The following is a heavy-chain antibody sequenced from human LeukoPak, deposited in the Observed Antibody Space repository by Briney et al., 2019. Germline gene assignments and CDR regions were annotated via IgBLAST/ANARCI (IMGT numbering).Heavy chain of an antibody. D-gene: IGHD6-19*01. CDR3: VNSLDGTGWWDFDC. CDR2: ISCDGRNE. J-gene: IGHJ4*02. CDR1: GSTFSTYG. V-gene: IGHV3-30*18. Sequence: GKSLRLSCVASGSTFSTYGMHWVRQAPGKGLEWVGVISCDGRNEHYSDSVKGRFTISRDNSKNTLYLQMNSLRAEDSAVYYCVNSLDGTGWWDFDCWGQGTLVTVSS.